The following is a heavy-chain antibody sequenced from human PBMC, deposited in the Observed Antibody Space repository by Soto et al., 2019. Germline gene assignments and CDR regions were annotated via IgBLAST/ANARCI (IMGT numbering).Heavy chain of an antibody. Sequence: RLPCTASAVTPSTGDKLVFLLLPGKGLEWVSVIYSGGSTYYADSVKGRFTISRDNSKNTLYLQMNSLRAEDTAVYYCARQGYNDGGGYFAYWGQGTLVSVSS. D-gene: IGHD5-18*01. J-gene: IGHJ4*01. V-gene: IGHV3-66*04. CDR1: AVTPSTGD. CDR3: ARQGYNDGGGYFAY. CDR2: IYSGGST.